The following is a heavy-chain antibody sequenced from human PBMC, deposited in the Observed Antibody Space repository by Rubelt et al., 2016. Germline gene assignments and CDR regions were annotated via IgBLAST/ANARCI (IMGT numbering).Heavy chain of an antibody. CDR3: ARVLFLYDSSSFGAFDI. CDR1: GFTFSSYG. Sequence: VQLVESGGGLVQPGGSLRPSCSASGFTFSSYGMHWVRQAPGKGLEWVAVIWYDGSNKYYADSVKGRFTISRDNSKNTLYLQMNSLRAEDTAVYYCARVLFLYDSSSFGAFDIWGQGTMVTVSS. D-gene: IGHD3-22*01. CDR2: IWYDGSNK. J-gene: IGHJ3*02. V-gene: IGHV3-33*08.